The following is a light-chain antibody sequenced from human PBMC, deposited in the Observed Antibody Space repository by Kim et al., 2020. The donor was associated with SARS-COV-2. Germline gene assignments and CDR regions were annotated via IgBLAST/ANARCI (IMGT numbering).Light chain of an antibody. CDR1: QTISSR. Sequence: LSASVGDRVTITCRASQTISSRMAWYQQKPGKAPTLLIYEAASLETGVPSRFSGSRSGTEFTLTISSLQPDDFATYYCQQYNSYSATFGQGTKLEI. J-gene: IGKJ2*01. V-gene: IGKV1-5*03. CDR2: EAA. CDR3: QQYNSYSAT.